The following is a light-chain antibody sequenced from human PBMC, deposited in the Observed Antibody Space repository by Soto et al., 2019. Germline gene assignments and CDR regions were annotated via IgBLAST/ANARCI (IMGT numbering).Light chain of an antibody. CDR3: QQGYSTHWT. CDR2: ATS. CDR1: QDIRSY. V-gene: IGKV1-39*01. J-gene: IGKJ1*01. Sequence: DIQMTQSPSSLSASVGDRVSITCRASQDIRSYLNWYQQKPGKAPELLIYATSNLQSGVPPRFSASGSGTDFTLTISSLQPEDFATSYGQQGYSTHWTSGQGTKVEIK.